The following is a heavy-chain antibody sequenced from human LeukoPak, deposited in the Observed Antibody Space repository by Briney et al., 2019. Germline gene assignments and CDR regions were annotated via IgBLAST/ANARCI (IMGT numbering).Heavy chain of an antibody. J-gene: IGHJ4*02. D-gene: IGHD1-14*01. CDR1: GISFSTYV. CDR2: ISGSGGDS. V-gene: IGHV3-23*01. CDR3: VRENWYRFDN. Sequence: GGSLRLSCAASGISFSTYVMAWVRQAPGKGLECVSAISGSGGDSYYAASVKGRFTISRDNSKNTLYLQMNSLRVEDTAVYYCVRENWYRFDNWGQGTLVTVSS.